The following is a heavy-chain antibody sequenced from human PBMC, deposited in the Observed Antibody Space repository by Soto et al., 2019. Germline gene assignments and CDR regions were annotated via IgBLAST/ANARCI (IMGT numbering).Heavy chain of an antibody. CDR3: ARECSGGSCYGFDY. D-gene: IGHD2-15*01. J-gene: IGHJ4*02. CDR1: WVSVSSNIAA. V-gene: IGHV6-1*01. CDR2: TYYRSKWYN. Sequence: PSQPLSLTCAISWVSVSSNIAACNWSRQSPSRGLEWLGRTYYRSKWYNDYAVSVKSRITINPDTSKSQFSLQLNSVTPEDTAVYYCARECSGGSCYGFDYWGQGTLVTVSS.